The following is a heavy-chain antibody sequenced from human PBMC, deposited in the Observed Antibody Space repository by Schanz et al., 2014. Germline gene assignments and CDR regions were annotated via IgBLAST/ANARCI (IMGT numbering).Heavy chain of an antibody. V-gene: IGHV3-48*01. CDR2: ISGSSSTK. CDR1: GITFSGYS. D-gene: IGHD3-16*01. J-gene: IGHJ3*01. CDR3: ARDYEIALSPPRHDAFDV. Sequence: EVQLVESGGGLAQPWGSLRLSCAASGITFSGYSMNWVRQAPGKGLEWFSYISGSSSTKYYADSVKGRFTISRDNGKKSLYLQINSGRAEDPAVYFCARDYEIALSPPRHDAFDVWGQGTVVTVSS.